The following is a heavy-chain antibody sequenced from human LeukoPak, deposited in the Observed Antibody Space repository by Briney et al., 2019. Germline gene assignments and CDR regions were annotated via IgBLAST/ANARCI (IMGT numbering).Heavy chain of an antibody. CDR1: GFTFSSYG. V-gene: IGHV3-33*06. J-gene: IGHJ4*02. CDR3: GKSGITIFGVADY. D-gene: IGHD3-3*01. CDR2: IWYDGSNK. Sequence: PGGSLRLSCAASGFTFSSYGMHWVRQAPGKGLEWVAVIWYDGSNKYYADSVKGRFTISRDNSKNTLYLQMKSLRAEDTAVFYCGKSGITIFGVADYWGQGTLVTVSS.